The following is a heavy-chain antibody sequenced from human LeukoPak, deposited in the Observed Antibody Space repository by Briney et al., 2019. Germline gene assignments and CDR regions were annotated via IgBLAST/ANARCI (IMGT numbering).Heavy chain of an antibody. D-gene: IGHD3-10*01. Sequence: GGSLRLSCAVSGFTISSYAMSWVRQAPGKGLEWVSAISGSGGSTYYADSVKGRFTISRDNSKNTLYLQMNSLRAEDTAVYYCAKYGSGSYYRNYFDYWGQGTLVTVSS. CDR3: AKYGSGSYYRNYFDY. CDR1: GFTISSYA. V-gene: IGHV3-23*01. J-gene: IGHJ4*02. CDR2: ISGSGGST.